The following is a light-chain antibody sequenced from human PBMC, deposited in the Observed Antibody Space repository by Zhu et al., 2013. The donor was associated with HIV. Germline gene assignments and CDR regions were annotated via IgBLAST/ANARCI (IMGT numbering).Light chain of an antibody. CDR2: AAS. J-gene: IGKJ2*04. CDR1: QSVSSN. CDR3: QQYNNGCS. Sequence: EIVMTQSPATLSVSPGERATLSCRASQSVSSNLAWYQQKPGQAPRLLIYAASTRATGIPARFSGSRSGTEFTLTISSLQSEDFAVYYCQQYNNGCSFGQGTKLE. V-gene: IGKV3-15*01.